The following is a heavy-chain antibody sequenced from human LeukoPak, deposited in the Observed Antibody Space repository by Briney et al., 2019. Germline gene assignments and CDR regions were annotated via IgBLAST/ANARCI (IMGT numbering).Heavy chain of an antibody. Sequence: GGSLRLSCAASGFTVSSNYMSWVGQAPGKGLEGVSVIYSGGSTYYADSVKGRFTISRDNSKNTLYLQMNSLRAEDTAVYYCASLVGATPTGFAAAEYFQHWGQGTLVTVSS. CDR1: GFTVSSNY. V-gene: IGHV3-66*01. J-gene: IGHJ1*01. D-gene: IGHD1-26*01. CDR3: ASLVGATPTGFAAAEYFQH. CDR2: IYSGGST.